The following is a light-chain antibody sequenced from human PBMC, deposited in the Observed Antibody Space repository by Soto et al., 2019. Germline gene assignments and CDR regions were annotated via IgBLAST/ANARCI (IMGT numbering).Light chain of an antibody. CDR1: QTINNN. Sequence: VMTQAPATLSVSPGERATLSCRASQTINNNVAWYQLKDGQVPRLVIYDASNRATGIPAGFSGSGSGTDFTLTISSLEPEDSAVYYCQQRHMWPITFGQGTRLEIK. CDR2: DAS. CDR3: QQRHMWPIT. J-gene: IGKJ5*01. V-gene: IGKV3-11*01.